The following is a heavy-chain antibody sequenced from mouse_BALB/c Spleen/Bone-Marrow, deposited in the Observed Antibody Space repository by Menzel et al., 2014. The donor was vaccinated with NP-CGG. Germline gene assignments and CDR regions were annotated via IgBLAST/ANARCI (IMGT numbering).Heavy chain of an antibody. Sequence: EVMLVESGGGLVKPGGSLKLSSAASGFTFXSYAMSWVRQTPEKRLEWVATISSGGGYTYYPDSVKGRFTISRDNAKNTLYLQVSSLRSEDTAMYYCARPHYYGSSWFAYWGQGTLVTVSA. V-gene: IGHV5-9-1*01. CDR3: ARPHYYGSSWFAY. CDR1: GFTFXSYA. CDR2: ISSGGGYT. D-gene: IGHD1-1*01. J-gene: IGHJ3*01.